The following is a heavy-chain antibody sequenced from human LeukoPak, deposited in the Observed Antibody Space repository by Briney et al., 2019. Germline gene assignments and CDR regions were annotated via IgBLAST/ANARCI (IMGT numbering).Heavy chain of an antibody. D-gene: IGHD3-10*01. V-gene: IGHV3-23*01. CDR1: GFTVSTYA. J-gene: IGHJ4*02. CDR3: AKDYHSSGTYHDY. Sequence: QSGGSLRLSCAASGFTVSTYAMSLVRQAPGKGLEWVSGINRSGGRTYNADSVKGRFTISSDDSKSMLYLQMNNLRAEDTAVYYCAKDYHSSGTYHDYWGQGTLVTVSS. CDR2: INRSGGRT.